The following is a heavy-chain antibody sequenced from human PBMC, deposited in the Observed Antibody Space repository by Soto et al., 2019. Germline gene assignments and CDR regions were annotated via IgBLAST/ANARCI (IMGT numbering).Heavy chain of an antibody. CDR2: VYYTGFT. Sequence: QLQLQESGPGLVKPSETLSLTCTVSVDSISSSYYWGWVRQPPGKGLECIGAVYYTGFTYYNPSLTGRLTISLDTSKNQFSLRLSSVTAADTAIYYCARLPVVVIALGYFDPWGPGTLVTVSS. CDR3: ARLPVVVIALGYFDP. D-gene: IGHD2-21*01. J-gene: IGHJ5*02. CDR1: VDSISSSYY. V-gene: IGHV4-39*01.